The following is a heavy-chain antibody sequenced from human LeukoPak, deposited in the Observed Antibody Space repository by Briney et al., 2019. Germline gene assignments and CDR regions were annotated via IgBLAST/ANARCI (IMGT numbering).Heavy chain of an antibody. Sequence: PSETLSLTCAVYGGSFSGYYWSWIRQPPGKGLEWIGEINHSGSTNYNPSLKSRVTISVDTSKNQFSLKLSSVTAADTAVYYCARHGGGSSSRAIDYWGQGTLVTVSS. D-gene: IGHD6-6*01. CDR1: GGSFSGYY. V-gene: IGHV4-34*01. CDR2: INHSGST. J-gene: IGHJ4*02. CDR3: ARHGGGSSSRAIDY.